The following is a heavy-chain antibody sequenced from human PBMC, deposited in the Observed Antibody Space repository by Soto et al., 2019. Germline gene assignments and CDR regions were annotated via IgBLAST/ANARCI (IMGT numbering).Heavy chain of an antibody. D-gene: IGHD3-22*01. CDR2: IYYSGST. CDR1: GGSISRYY. J-gene: IGHJ3*02. Sequence: PSETLSLTCTVSGGSISRYYWSWIRQPPGKGLEWIGYIYYSGSTNYNPSLKSRVTISVDTSKNQFSLKLSSVTAADTAVYYCARAKYYYDSSGYYRDVAFDIWGQGTMVTVSS. CDR3: ARAKYYYDSSGYYRDVAFDI. V-gene: IGHV4-59*01.